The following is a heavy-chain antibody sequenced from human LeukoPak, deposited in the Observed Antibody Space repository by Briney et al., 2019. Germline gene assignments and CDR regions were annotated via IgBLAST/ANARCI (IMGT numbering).Heavy chain of an antibody. CDR1: GDSISSGGYY. CDR2: TSYSGNT. CDR3: ARDLSYWFDP. V-gene: IGHV4-31*03. J-gene: IGHJ5*02. Sequence: SETLSLTCTVSGDSISSGGYYWTWIRQHPGKGLEWIGYTSYSGNTYYNPSLKSRITISVDTSKDQFSLKLSSVTAADTAVYSCARDLSYWFDPWGQGTLVTVSS.